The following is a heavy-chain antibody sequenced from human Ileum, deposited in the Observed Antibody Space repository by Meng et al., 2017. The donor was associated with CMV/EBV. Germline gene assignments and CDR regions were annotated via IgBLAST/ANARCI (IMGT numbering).Heavy chain of an antibody. Sequence: QVQLPAVGPGLVKPSETWSLPCLATGGSISSDYWSWIRQPAGKGLQWVGRIYTSGSTNYNPSLKSRVTMSVDTSKNQFSLNLSSVTAADTAVYYCARESQQLYRTLDYWGQGTLVTVSS. CDR2: IYTSGST. D-gene: IGHD3-16*02. CDR1: GGSISSDY. V-gene: IGHV4-4*07. CDR3: ARESQQLYRTLDY. J-gene: IGHJ4*02.